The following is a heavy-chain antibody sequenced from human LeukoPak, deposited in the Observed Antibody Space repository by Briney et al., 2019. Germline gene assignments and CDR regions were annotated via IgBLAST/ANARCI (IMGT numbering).Heavy chain of an antibody. CDR2: IYYSGST. CDR1: GGSISSSSYY. CDR3: ARFLGGSYYGDTKYYFDY. D-gene: IGHD1-26*01. V-gene: IGHV4-39*07. J-gene: IGHJ4*02. Sequence: SETLSLTCTVSGGSISSSSYYWGWIRQPPGKGLEWIGSIYYSGSTNYNPSLKSRVTISVDTSKNQFSLKLSSVTAADTAVYYCARFLGGSYYGDTKYYFDYWGQGTLVTVSS.